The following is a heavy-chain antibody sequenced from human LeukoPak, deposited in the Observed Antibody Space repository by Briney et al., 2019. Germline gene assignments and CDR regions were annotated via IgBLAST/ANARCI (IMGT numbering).Heavy chain of an antibody. CDR1: GYTFTGYY. CDR2: INPNSGGT. Sequence: ASVKVSCKASGYTFTGYYMLWVRQAPGQGLEWMGRINPNSGGTNYAQKFQGRVTMTRDTSISTAYMELSRLRSDDTAVYYCARDSSSWKYNWFDPWGQGTLVTVSS. CDR3: ARDSSSWKYNWFDP. V-gene: IGHV1-2*02. J-gene: IGHJ5*02. D-gene: IGHD6-13*01.